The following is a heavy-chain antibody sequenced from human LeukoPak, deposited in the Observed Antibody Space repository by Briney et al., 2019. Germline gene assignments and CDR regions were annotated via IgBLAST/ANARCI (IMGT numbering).Heavy chain of an antibody. V-gene: IGHV3-7*05. J-gene: IGHJ4*02. CDR3: AREGREGYNYPALDF. D-gene: IGHD5-24*01. CDR2: MKHDGIEK. CDR1: GFSFGSYW. Sequence: GGSLRLSCVASGFSFGSYWMAWVRQAPGKGLEWVAHMKHDGIEKHHVDSVKGRFTISRDNTKNTLYLHMSSLRVEDTAVYYCAREGREGYNYPALDFWGQGILVTVSS.